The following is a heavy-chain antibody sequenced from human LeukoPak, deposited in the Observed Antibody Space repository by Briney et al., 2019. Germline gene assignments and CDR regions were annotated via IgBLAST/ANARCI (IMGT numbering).Heavy chain of an antibody. V-gene: IGHV3-30*18. J-gene: IGHJ4*02. CDR1: GFTFSSYG. CDR3: AKDDGSGSYYNVPYYFDY. CDR2: ISYDGSNK. Sequence: GGSLRLSCAASGFTFSSYGMHWVRQAPGKGLEWVAVISYDGSNKYYADSVKGRFTISRDNSKNTLYLQMNSLRAEDTAVYYCAKDDGSGSYYNVPYYFDYWGQGTLVTVSS. D-gene: IGHD3-10*01.